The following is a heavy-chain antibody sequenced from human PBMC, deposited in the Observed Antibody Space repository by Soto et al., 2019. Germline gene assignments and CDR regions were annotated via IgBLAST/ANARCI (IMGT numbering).Heavy chain of an antibody. D-gene: IGHD1-20*01. V-gene: IGHV4-34*01. Sequence: SETLSLTCAVYGGSFSGYYWSWIRQPPGKGLEWIGEINHSGSTNYNPSLKSRVTISVDTSKNQFSLKLSSVTAADTAVYYCARDWYCDYDMDVWGKGTTVTVSS. CDR1: GGSFSGYY. CDR3: ARDWYCDYDMDV. J-gene: IGHJ6*03. CDR2: INHSGST.